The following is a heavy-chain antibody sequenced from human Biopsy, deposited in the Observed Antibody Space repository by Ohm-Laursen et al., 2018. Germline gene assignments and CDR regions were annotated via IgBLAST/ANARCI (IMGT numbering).Heavy chain of an antibody. CDR1: GFSFDNYV. Sequence: SLRLSCTDSGFSFDNYVMHWVRQAPGKGLEWVSGISWNSDSIGYADSVKGRFTISRDNAKNSLYLQMNSLRSEDTALYYCAKDRYPSSWHYYYGMDVWGQGTTVTVSS. V-gene: IGHV3-9*01. J-gene: IGHJ6*02. CDR3: AKDRYPSSWHYYYGMDV. D-gene: IGHD6-13*01. CDR2: ISWNSDSI.